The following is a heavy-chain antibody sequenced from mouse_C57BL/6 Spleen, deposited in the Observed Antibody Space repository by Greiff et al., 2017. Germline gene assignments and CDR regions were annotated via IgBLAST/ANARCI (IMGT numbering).Heavy chain of an antibody. J-gene: IGHJ2*01. Sequence: EVKLMESGGGLVKPGGSLKLSCAASGFTFSDYGMHWVRQAPEKGLEWVAYISSGSSTIYYADTVKGRFTISRDNAQNTLFLQMTSLRSEDTAMYYCARCYGGSFDYWGQGTTLTVSS. D-gene: IGHD1-1*01. CDR2: ISSGSSTI. V-gene: IGHV5-17*01. CDR3: ARCYGGSFDY. CDR1: GFTFSDYG.